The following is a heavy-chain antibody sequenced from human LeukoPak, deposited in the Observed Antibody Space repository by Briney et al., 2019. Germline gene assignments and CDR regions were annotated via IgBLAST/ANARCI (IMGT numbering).Heavy chain of an antibody. CDR2: IIPILGIA. Sequence: GASAKVSCKASGGTFSSYAISWGRQAPGQGLEWMGRIIPILGIANYAQKFPGTVTITAGKSTSTAFMELDRPGSEDTAVSFGATAGVHNAFDIWGQGTMVTVSS. J-gene: IGHJ3*02. V-gene: IGHV1-69*10. D-gene: IGHD3-10*01. CDR1: GGTFSSYA. CDR3: ATAGVHNAFDI.